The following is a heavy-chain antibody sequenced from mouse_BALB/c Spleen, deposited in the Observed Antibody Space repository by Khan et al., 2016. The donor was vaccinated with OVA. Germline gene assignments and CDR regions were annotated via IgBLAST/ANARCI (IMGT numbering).Heavy chain of an antibody. CDR3: ARCGYGFDAY. D-gene: IGHD1-2*01. CDR1: GYAFSNYW. V-gene: IGHV1-80*01. Sequence: VQLEESGAELVRPGSSMKISCKASGYAFSNYWMNWVRQGPGQGLEWIGQIYPGDGNTNYNGKFKDKSTLTADKSSSTAYMQLSSLTSEDTAVYSGARCGYGFDAYWGQGTLVTVSA. J-gene: IGHJ3*01. CDR2: IYPGDGNT.